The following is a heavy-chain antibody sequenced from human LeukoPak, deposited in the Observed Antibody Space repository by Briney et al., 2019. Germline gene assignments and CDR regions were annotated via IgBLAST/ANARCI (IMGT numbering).Heavy chain of an antibody. J-gene: IGHJ1*01. CDR3: ARGSSWYLGEYFQH. CDR2: INHSGST. D-gene: IGHD6-13*01. V-gene: IGHV4-34*01. Sequence: SETLSLTCAVYGGSFSGYYWSWIRQPPGKGLEWIGEINHSGSTNYNPSLKSRVTISVDTSKNQFSLKLSSVTAADTAVYYCARGSSWYLGEYFQHWGQGTLVTVSS. CDR1: GGSFSGYY.